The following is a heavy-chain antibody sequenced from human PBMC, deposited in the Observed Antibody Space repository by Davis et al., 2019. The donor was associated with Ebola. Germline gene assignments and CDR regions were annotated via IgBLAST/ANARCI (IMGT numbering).Heavy chain of an antibody. V-gene: IGHV1-18*01. J-gene: IGHJ4*02. Sequence: ASVKVSCKASGYTFTSYGISWVRQAPGQGLEWMGWISAYNGNTNYAQKLKGRVTITADESTSTAYMELSSLRSEDTAVYYCARDCSSTSCFDYWGQGTLVTVSS. CDR3: ARDCSSTSCFDY. CDR2: ISAYNGNT. D-gene: IGHD2-2*01. CDR1: GYTFTSYG.